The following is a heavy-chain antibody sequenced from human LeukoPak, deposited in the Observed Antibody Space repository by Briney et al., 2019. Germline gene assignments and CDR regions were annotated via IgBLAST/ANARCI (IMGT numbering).Heavy chain of an antibody. CDR1: GYTLTELS. V-gene: IGHV1-2*02. CDR2: INPNSGGT. Sequence: GASVKVSCKVSGYTLTELSMHWVRQAPGKGLGWMGWINPNSGGTNYAQKFQGRVTMTRDTSISTAYMELSRLRSDDTAVYYCASIPVAGFFDYWGQGTLVTVSS. D-gene: IGHD6-19*01. J-gene: IGHJ4*02. CDR3: ASIPVAGFFDY.